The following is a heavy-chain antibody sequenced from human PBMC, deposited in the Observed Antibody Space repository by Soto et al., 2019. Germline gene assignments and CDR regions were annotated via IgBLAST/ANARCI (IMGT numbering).Heavy chain of an antibody. D-gene: IGHD3-3*01. Sequence: PVESLQIACNGSGYNFAGYWIAWVRQMPGKCLELMGMIYPSDSCTRYRPSFQGQVTISADKSISSAYLQWSSLRASDTAMYYCARGGVSTRTFDYWGQGTPVTVSS. J-gene: IGHJ4*02. CDR1: GYNFAGYW. V-gene: IGHV5-51*01. CDR3: ARGGVSTRTFDY. CDR2: IYPSDSCT.